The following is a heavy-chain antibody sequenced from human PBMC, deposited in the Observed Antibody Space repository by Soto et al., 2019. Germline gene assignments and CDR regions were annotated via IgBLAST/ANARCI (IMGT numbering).Heavy chain of an antibody. V-gene: IGHV1-69*13. CDR1: GRTFNNYA. CDR2: IIPIGGTP. D-gene: IGHD3-22*01. J-gene: IGHJ4*02. CDR3: ATNYYDGSGHYFIFEH. Sequence: ASVKVSCKASGRTFNNYAISWVRQAPGIGFEWLGVIIPIGGTPEHAQKFQGRVTISADESTNTAYMELSSLRSEDTAVYYCATNYYDGSGHYFIFEHWGQGTLVTVSS.